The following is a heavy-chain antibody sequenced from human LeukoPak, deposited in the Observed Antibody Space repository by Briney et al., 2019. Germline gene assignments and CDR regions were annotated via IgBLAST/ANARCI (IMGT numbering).Heavy chain of an antibody. Sequence: PSETLSLTCTVSGGSISSYYWSWIRQSPGKGLEWIGYIYYSGSTNYNPSLKSRVTISVDTSKNQFSLKLSSVTAADTAVYYCARDLREFREQQLVQWFDPWGQGTLVTVSS. CDR2: IYYSGST. V-gene: IGHV4-59*01. CDR1: GGSISSYY. CDR3: ARDLREFREQQLVQWFDP. J-gene: IGHJ5*02. D-gene: IGHD6-13*01.